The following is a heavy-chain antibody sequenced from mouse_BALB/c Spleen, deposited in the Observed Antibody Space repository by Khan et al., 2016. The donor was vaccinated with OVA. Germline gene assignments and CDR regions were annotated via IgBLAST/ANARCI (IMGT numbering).Heavy chain of an antibody. CDR3: TRGGYSSFAY. D-gene: IGHD1-3*01. Sequence: VQLQQSGTVLARPGASVKMSCKASGYSFTSYWMYWVKQRPGQGLEWIGGIYPGNSDTDYNQKFKGKAKLTAGTSDSTAYMELSSLTNEDSAVYYCTRGGYSSFAYWGQGTLVTVSA. CDR1: GYSFTSYW. V-gene: IGHV1-5*01. CDR2: IYPGNSDT. J-gene: IGHJ3*01.